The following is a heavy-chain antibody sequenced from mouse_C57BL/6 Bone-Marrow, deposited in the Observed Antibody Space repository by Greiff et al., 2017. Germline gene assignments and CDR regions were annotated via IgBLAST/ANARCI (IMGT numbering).Heavy chain of an antibody. CDR3: ARQIYYYGSSYDW. CDR2: IYPYNGVS. V-gene: IGHV1-31*01. Sequence: VHVKQSGPELVKPGASVKISCKASGYSFTGYYMHWVKQSHGNILDWIGYIYPYNGVSSYNQKFKGKATLTVDKSSSTAYMELRSLTSEDSAVYYCARQIYYYGSSYDWWGQGTTLTVSS. J-gene: IGHJ2*01. D-gene: IGHD1-1*01. CDR1: GYSFTGYY.